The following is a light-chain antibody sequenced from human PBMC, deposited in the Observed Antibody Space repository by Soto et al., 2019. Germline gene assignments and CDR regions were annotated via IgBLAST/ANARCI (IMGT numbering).Light chain of an antibody. CDR2: DVN. V-gene: IGLV2-14*01. CDR3: TSYTSSSTYV. CDR1: SSDVGGYNY. J-gene: IGLJ1*01. Sequence: QSALTQPASVSGSHVQSITISCTGTSSDVGGYNYVSWYQKHPGKAPKLMIYDVNNRPSGVSNRFSGSKSGNTASLTISGLQAEDEADYYCTSYTSSSTYVFGTGTKVTVL.